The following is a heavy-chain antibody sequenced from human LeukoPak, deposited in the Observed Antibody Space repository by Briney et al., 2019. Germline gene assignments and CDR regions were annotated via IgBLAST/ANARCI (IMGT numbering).Heavy chain of an antibody. CDR2: INHSGST. CDR1: GGSFSGYY. J-gene: IGHJ4*02. V-gene: IGHV4-34*01. CDR3: ARPGAGSGKTFDY. Sequence: PSETLSLTCAVYGGSFSGYYWSWIRQPPGKGLEWIGEINHSGSTNYNPSLKSRVTISVDTSKNQFSLKLSSVTAEDTAVYYCARPGAGSGKTFDYWGQGTLVTVSS. D-gene: IGHD3-10*01.